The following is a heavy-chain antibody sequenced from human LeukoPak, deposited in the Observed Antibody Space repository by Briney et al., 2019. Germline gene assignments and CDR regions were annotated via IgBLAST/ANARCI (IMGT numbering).Heavy chain of an antibody. Sequence: PSETLSLTCAVYGGSFSGYYWSWIRQPLGKGLEWIGEINHSGSTNYNPSLKSRVTISVDTSKNQFSLKLSSVTAADTAVYYCARSWDVGSNWGQGTLVTVSS. CDR1: GGSFSGYY. V-gene: IGHV4-34*01. J-gene: IGHJ4*02. CDR3: ARSWDVGSN. CDR2: INHSGST. D-gene: IGHD1-26*01.